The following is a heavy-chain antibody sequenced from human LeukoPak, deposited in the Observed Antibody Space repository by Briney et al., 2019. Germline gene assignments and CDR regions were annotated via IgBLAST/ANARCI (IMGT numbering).Heavy chain of an antibody. CDR1: GFTVSSNY. CDR3: ARGADTAMGYYYYMDA. Sequence: GGSLRLSCAVSGFTVSSNYMSWVRQAPGKGLEWVSVIYSSGSTYYADSVKGRFTISRDNSKNTLYLQMNSLRAEDTAVYYCARGADTAMGYYYYMDAWGKGTTVTVSS. J-gene: IGHJ6*03. D-gene: IGHD5-18*01. V-gene: IGHV3-66*02. CDR2: IYSSGST.